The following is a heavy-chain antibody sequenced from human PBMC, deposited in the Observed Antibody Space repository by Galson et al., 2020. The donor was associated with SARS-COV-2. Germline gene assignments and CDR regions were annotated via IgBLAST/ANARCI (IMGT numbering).Heavy chain of an antibody. D-gene: IGHD2-15*01. Sequence: ASETLSLTCIVSGGSVSDSPYYWGWIRQPPGKGLEWIASIYYSGTTYYNPSLKSRVTISVDRPKNQFSLRLYSVTAKDTAVYYCASPSGAWGQGTLVTVSS. CDR3: ASPSGA. J-gene: IGHJ4*02. V-gene: IGHV4-39*01. CDR2: IYYSGTT. CDR1: GGSVSDSPYY.